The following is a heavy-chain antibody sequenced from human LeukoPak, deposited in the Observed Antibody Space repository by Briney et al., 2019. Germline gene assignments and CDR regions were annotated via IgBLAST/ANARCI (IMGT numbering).Heavy chain of an antibody. D-gene: IGHD4-23*01. V-gene: IGHV3-23*01. CDR3: AKSTTLGDFDY. J-gene: IGHJ4*02. CDR1: GFTFSSYA. CDR2: ISGSGGST. Sequence: GGSLRLSCAASGFTFSSYAMNWVRQAPGKGLEWVSLISGSGGSTYNADSVKGRFTISRDNSKNTLYLQMNSLRAEDTAVYYCAKSTTLGDFDYWGQGTLVTVSS.